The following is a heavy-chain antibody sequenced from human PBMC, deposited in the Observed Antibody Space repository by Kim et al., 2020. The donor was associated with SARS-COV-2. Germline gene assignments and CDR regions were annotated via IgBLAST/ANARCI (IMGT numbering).Heavy chain of an antibody. CDR3: ARVLVYYDSSAPARRWFDP. V-gene: IGHV4-39*07. D-gene: IGHD3-22*01. CDR2: IYYSGST. J-gene: IGHJ5*02. CDR1: GGSISSSSYY. Sequence: SETLSLTCTVSGGSISSSSYYWGWIRQPPGKGLEWIGSIYYSGSTYYNPSLKSRVTISVDTSKNQFSLKLSSVTAVDTAVYYCARVLVYYDSSAPARRWFDPWGQGTLVTVSS.